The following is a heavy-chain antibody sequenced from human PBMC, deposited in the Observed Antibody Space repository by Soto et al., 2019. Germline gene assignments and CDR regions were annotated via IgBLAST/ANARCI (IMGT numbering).Heavy chain of an antibody. CDR1: GGSISSGGYY. Sequence: SETLSLTCTVSGGSISSGGYYWSWIRQHPGKGLEWIGYIYYSGSTYYNPSLKSRVTISVDTSKNQFSLKLSSVTAADTAVYYCARKGPVDTAMANFDYWGQRTLVTVSS. CDR3: ARKGPVDTAMANFDY. CDR2: IYYSGST. D-gene: IGHD5-18*01. J-gene: IGHJ4*02. V-gene: IGHV4-31*03.